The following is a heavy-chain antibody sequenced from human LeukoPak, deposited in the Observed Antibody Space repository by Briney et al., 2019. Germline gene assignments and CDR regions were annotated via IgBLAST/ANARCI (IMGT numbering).Heavy chain of an antibody. CDR1: GFTFSSYV. CDR3: TTDGSQQQPPDLYYFDY. CDR2: IKSKTDGGTT. D-gene: IGHD6-13*01. Sequence: PGGSLRLSCAASGFTFSSYVMSWVRQAPGKGLEWVGRIKSKTDGGTTDYAAPVKGGFTISRDDSKNTLYLQMNSLKTEDTAVYYCTTDGSQQQPPDLYYFDYWGQGTLVTVSS. J-gene: IGHJ4*02. V-gene: IGHV3-15*01.